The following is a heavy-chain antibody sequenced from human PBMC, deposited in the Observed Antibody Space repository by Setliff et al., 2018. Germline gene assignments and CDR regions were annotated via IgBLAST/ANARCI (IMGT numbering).Heavy chain of an antibody. CDR2: ISVYNGNT. D-gene: IGHD3-10*01. V-gene: IGHV1-18*01. CDR1: GHTFTNYG. J-gene: IGHJ4*02. CDR3: ATHYYGSGIFDY. Sequence: ASVQVSCKASGHTFTNYGISWVRQAPGQGLEWMGWISVYNGNTNYAQKLQGRVTMTTDTSTSTAYMELRSLRSDDTAVYYCATHYYGSGIFDYWGQGTLVTVSS.